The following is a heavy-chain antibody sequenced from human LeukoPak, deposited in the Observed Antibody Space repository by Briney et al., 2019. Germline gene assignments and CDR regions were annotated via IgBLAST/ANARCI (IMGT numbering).Heavy chain of an antibody. V-gene: IGHV4-34*01. Sequence: SETLSLTCAVYGGSFSGYYWSWIRQPPRKGLEWIGEINHSGSTNYNPSLKSRVTMSVDTSKNQFSLNLSFVTAADTAAYYCARLKVGVTKWIDPWGQGTLVTVSS. J-gene: IGHJ5*02. CDR2: INHSGST. D-gene: IGHD1-26*01. CDR3: ARLKVGVTKWIDP. CDR1: GGSFSGYY.